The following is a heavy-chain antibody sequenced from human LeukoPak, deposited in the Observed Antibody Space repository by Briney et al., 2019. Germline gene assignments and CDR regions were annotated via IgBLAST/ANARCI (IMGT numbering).Heavy chain of an antibody. D-gene: IGHD3-22*01. CDR1: GYTFTSYG. Sequence: ASVKVSCKASGYTFTSYGISWVRQAPGQGLEWMGWISAYNGNTNYAQKLQGRVTMTTDASTSTAYMELRSLRSDDTAVYYCARAPPWVTMIVVENALDYWGQGTLVTVSS. V-gene: IGHV1-18*01. J-gene: IGHJ4*02. CDR2: ISAYNGNT. CDR3: ARAPPWVTMIVVENALDY.